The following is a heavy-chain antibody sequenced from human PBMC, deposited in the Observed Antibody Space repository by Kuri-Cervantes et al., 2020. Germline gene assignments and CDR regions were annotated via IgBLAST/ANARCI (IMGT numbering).Heavy chain of an antibody. CDR1: GFTFSIYT. D-gene: IGHD3-9*01. CDR3: ARFYDILTGYSTFGY. V-gene: IGHV3-48*04. J-gene: IGHJ4*02. Sequence: GESLKISCAASGFTFSIYTMNWVRQAPGKGLEWVSYISSTSSTIYYADSVKGRFTISRDNAKNSLYLQMNSLRAEDTAVYYCARFYDILTGYSTFGYWGQGTLVTVSS. CDR2: ISSTSSTI.